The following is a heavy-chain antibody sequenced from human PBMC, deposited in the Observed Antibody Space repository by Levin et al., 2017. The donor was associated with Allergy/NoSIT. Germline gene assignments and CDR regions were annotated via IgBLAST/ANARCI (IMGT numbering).Heavy chain of an antibody. CDR1: GFSLSTRGMC. D-gene: IGHD3-22*01. CDR3: ARGDYYDSSGYIDY. Sequence: SGPTLVKPTQTLTLTCTFSGFSLSTRGMCVSWIRQPPGEALEFLARIDWVDDKFYSTSLKTRLTISKDTSKNQVVLTMTNMDPVDTGTYYCARGDYYDSSGYIDYWGQGTLITVSS. CDR2: IDWVDDK. J-gene: IGHJ4*02. V-gene: IGHV2-70*17.